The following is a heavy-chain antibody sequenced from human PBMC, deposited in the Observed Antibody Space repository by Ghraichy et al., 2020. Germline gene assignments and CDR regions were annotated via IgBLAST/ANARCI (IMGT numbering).Heavy chain of an antibody. CDR2: TYYRSKWYN. V-gene: IGHV6-1*01. Sequence: SQTLSLTCAISGDSVSGNSAAWNWIRQSPSRGLELLGRTYYRSKWYNQYAVSLKSRITNSADTSTNHVSLQLNSVTPEDAAGDFCARWVHDAGYFVSLGQGTLVTVSS. J-gene: IGHJ4*02. D-gene: IGHD1-1*01. CDR1: GDSVSGNSAA. CDR3: ARWVHDAGYFVS.